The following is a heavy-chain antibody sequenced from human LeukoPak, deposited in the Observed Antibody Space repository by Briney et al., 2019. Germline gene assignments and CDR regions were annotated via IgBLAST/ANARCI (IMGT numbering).Heavy chain of an antibody. CDR3: AKDRSSSFSGFLEY. Sequence: GGSLRLSCAASGFTFSSYAMNWVRQAPGKGLEWVSAMSYSGSSTYYADSVKGRFTISRDNSKNTLYRQMNSLRAEDTAVYYCAKDRSSSFSGFLEYWGQGTLVTVSS. CDR2: MSYSGSST. D-gene: IGHD6-6*01. V-gene: IGHV3-23*01. CDR1: GFTFSSYA. J-gene: IGHJ4*02.